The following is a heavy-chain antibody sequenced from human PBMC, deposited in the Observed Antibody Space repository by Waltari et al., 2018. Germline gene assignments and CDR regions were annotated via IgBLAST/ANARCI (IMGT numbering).Heavy chain of an antibody. CDR3: ARYDYSEFYFEY. Sequence: QVQLQQWGPGLLRPSETLTLTCAVYGVPFRAYYWSWIRQSPGRGLEWIGEMNYSGSATYSPSLKSRVTMSVDTSKNQVSLRLSSVTAADTAVYYCARYDYSEFYFEYWGQGAQVTVSS. V-gene: IGHV4-34*01. CDR2: MNYSGSA. D-gene: IGHD3-10*01. CDR1: GVPFRAYY. J-gene: IGHJ4*02.